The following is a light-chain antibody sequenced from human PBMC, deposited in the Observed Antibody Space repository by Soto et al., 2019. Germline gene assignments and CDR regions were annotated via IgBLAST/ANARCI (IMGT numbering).Light chain of an antibody. J-gene: IGKJ5*01. Sequence: EIVLTQSPATLSLSPGERATLSCRASQSVSSYLAWYQQKPCQAPRLLIYDASNRATGIPARFSGSGSGTDFTLTISSLEPEDFAVYYCQQYNEWPITFGQGTRLEIK. CDR1: QSVSSY. CDR2: DAS. CDR3: QQYNEWPIT. V-gene: IGKV3-11*01.